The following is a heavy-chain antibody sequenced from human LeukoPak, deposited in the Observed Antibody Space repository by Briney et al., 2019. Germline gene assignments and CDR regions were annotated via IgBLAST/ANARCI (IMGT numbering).Heavy chain of an antibody. D-gene: IGHD6-19*01. CDR3: ARLHSSGWYTDY. J-gene: IGHJ4*02. Sequence: GGSLRLSCAASGFNFSDHYMDWVRQAPGKGLEWVGRSRNKANSYTTEYAASVKGRFTISRDDSKNSLYLQMNSLKTEDTAVYYCARLHSSGWYTDYWGQGTLVTVSS. V-gene: IGHV3-72*01. CDR2: SRNKANSYTT. CDR1: GFNFSDHY.